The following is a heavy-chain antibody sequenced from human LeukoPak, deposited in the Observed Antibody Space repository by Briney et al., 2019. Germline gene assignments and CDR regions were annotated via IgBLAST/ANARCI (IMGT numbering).Heavy chain of an antibody. CDR3: ARDSRLLRFGELSRPIDY. Sequence: GGSLRLSCAASGFTFSTYSMNWVRQAPGKGLEWVSSISSSGSYIYYADSVQGRFTISRDNAKNSLYLQMNSLRAEDTAVYYCARDSRLLRFGELSRPIDYWGQGTLVTVSS. CDR2: ISSSGSYI. J-gene: IGHJ4*02. V-gene: IGHV3-21*01. D-gene: IGHD3-10*01. CDR1: GFTFSTYS.